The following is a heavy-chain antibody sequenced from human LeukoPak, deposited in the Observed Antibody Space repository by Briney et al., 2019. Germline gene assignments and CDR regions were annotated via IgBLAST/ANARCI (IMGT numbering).Heavy chain of an antibody. J-gene: IGHJ4*02. CDR2: INPNSGGT. V-gene: IGHV1-2*02. CDR3: ARAVGYGSGTYRQYYFDY. CDR1: GYTFTAYY. Sequence: ASVKVSCKASGYTFTAYYTHWVRQAPGQGLEWMGWINPNSGGTNYAQNFQGRVTMSRDTSISTAYIELSRLRSDDTAVYYCARAVGYGSGTYRQYYFDYWGQGTLVTVSS. D-gene: IGHD3-10*01.